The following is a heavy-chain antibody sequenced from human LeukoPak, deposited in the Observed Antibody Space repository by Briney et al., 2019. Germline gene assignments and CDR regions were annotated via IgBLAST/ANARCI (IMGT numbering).Heavy chain of an antibody. V-gene: IGHV1-69*05. CDR3: ARTYYYDSSGYLGDY. J-gene: IGHJ4*02. Sequence: ASVKVSCKASGGTFSSYAISWVRQAPGQGLEWMGSIIPIFGTANYAQKFQGRVTITTDESRSTAYMELSSLRFEDTAVYYCARTYYYDSSGYLGDYWGQGTLVTVSS. CDR1: GGTFSSYA. D-gene: IGHD3-22*01. CDR2: IIPIFGTA.